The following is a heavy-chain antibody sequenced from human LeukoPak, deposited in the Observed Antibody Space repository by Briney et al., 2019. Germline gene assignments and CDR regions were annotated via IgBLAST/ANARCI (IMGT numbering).Heavy chain of an antibody. CDR2: IRSKAYGGTT. V-gene: IGHV3-49*04. CDR3: TREDSSGWYGGFNY. D-gene: IGHD6-19*01. CDR1: GFTFSSYA. Sequence: GGSLRLSCAASGFTFSSYAMSWVRQAPGKGLEWVGFIRSKAYGGTTEYATSVKGRFTISRDDSKSIAYLQMNSLKTEDTAVYYCTREDSSGWYGGFNYWGQGTLVTVSS. J-gene: IGHJ4*02.